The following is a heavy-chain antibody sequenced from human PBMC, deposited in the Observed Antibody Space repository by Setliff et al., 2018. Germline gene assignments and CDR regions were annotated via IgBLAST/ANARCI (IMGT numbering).Heavy chain of an antibody. CDR1: GFSYSNCW. Sequence: RLSCTASGFSYSNCWVSWVRQAPGKGLEWLASINPHASEKYYVDSVKGRFTISRDNAKNSLSLQMNSLRTEDTAVYYCFGAGTCSYWGQGTLVTVSS. V-gene: IGHV3-7*01. CDR3: FGAGTCSY. CDR2: INPHASEK. D-gene: IGHD3-10*01. J-gene: IGHJ4*02.